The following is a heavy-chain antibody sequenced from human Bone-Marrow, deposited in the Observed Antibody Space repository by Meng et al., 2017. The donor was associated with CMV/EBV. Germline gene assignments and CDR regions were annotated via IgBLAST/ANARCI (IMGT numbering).Heavy chain of an antibody. CDR2: ISSSGSTI. V-gene: IGHV3-48*03. Sequence: GESLKISCAASGFTFSSYEMNWVRQAPGKGLEWVSYISSSGSTIYYADSVKGRFTISRDNAKNTLYLQMNSLRAEDTAVYYCARGDYDFWSGYYPHYYYYYGMDVWGQGTTVTVSS. D-gene: IGHD3-3*01. CDR3: ARGDYDFWSGYYPHYYYYYGMDV. CDR1: GFTFSSYE. J-gene: IGHJ6*02.